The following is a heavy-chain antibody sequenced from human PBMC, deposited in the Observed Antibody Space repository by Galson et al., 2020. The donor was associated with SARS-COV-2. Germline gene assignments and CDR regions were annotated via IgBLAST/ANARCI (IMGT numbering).Heavy chain of an antibody. CDR3: ARDHMVRGILYYFDY. Sequence: ASVKVSCKASGYTFTSYGISWVRQAPGQGLEWMGWISAYNGNTNYAQKLQGRVTMTTDTSTSTAYMELRSLRSDDTAVYYCARDHMVRGILYYFDYWGQGTLVTVSS. V-gene: IGHV1-18*01. CDR1: GYTFTSYG. J-gene: IGHJ4*02. D-gene: IGHD3-10*01. CDR2: ISAYNGNT.